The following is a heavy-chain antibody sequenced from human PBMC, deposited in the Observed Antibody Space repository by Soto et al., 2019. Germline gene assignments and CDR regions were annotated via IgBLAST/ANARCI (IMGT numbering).Heavy chain of an antibody. CDR1: GFTFSTSW. CDR3: ARGGLQHALDV. D-gene: IGHD6-13*01. CDR2: VNNDGTDT. Sequence: EVQLVESGGGLVKPGGSLRLSCAASGFTFSTSWMYWVRQAPGKGLVWVSRVNNDGTDTTHADSVKGRFTISRDNAENTLYLQMNSLRAEDTAVYYCARGGLQHALDVWGQGSTVTVSS. V-gene: IGHV3-74*03. J-gene: IGHJ6*02.